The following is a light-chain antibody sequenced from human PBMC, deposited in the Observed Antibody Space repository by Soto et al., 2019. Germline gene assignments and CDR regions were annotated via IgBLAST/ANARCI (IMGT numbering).Light chain of an antibody. CDR2: WSS. CDR3: QQYHNTLS. V-gene: IGKV4-1*01. Sequence: DIVMTQSPDSLAVSLGERATINCKSSQRVLYSSNNKNYLAWYQQKPGQPPKLLIYWSSTRESGVPDRFSGSGSGTDFTLTISSLQAEDVAVYYCQQYHNTLSFGGGTKVEIK. CDR1: QRVLYSSNNKNY. J-gene: IGKJ4*01.